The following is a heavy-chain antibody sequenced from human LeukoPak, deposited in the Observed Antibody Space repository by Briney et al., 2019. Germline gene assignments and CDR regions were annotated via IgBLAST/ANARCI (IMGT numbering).Heavy chain of an antibody. CDR3: ARDRTALEMATKMLDY. V-gene: IGHV1-18*01. CDR1: GYTFTSYG. D-gene: IGHD5-24*01. Sequence: ASVKVSCKASGYTFTSYGISWVRQAPGQGLEWMGWISAYNGNTNYAQKLQGRVTMTTDTSTSTAYMELRSLRSDDTAVYYCARDRTALEMATKMLDYWGQGTLVTVSS. J-gene: IGHJ4*02. CDR2: ISAYNGNT.